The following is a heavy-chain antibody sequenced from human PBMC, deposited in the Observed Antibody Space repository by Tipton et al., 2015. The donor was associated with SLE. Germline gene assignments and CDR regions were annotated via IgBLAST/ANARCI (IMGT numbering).Heavy chain of an antibody. V-gene: IGHV4-38-2*01. Sequence: GLVKPSETLSLTCAVSGYSISRGYYWGWIRQPPGKGLEWIGSIYHSGSTNYNPSLKSRVTISVDTSRNQFSLNLSSVTAADTAMYYCARVGRACSGGSCYSFDQWGQGTLVTVSS. CDR2: IYHSGST. J-gene: IGHJ4*02. D-gene: IGHD2-15*01. CDR1: GYSISRGYY. CDR3: ARVGRACSGGSCYSFDQ.